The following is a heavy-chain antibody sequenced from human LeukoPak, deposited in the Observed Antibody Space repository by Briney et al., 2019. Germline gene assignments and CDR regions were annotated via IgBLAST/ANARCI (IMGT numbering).Heavy chain of an antibody. D-gene: IGHD3-22*01. CDR1: GFTFSSYS. Sequence: GGSLRLSCAASGFTFSSYSMNWVRQAPGKGPEWASYISSSSSTIYYADSVKGRFTISRDNAKNSLYLQMNSLRAEDTAVYYCARNNYYDSSGYPHDYWGQGTLVTVSS. V-gene: IGHV3-48*01. J-gene: IGHJ4*02. CDR3: ARNNYYDSSGYPHDY. CDR2: ISSSSSTI.